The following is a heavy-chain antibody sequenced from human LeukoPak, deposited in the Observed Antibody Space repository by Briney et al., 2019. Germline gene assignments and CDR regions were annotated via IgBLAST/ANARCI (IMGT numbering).Heavy chain of an antibody. J-gene: IGHJ4*02. CDR3: AKEDDIGKHPTRAYYFDT. CDR2: TGLNSVNT. CDR1: GFTFSRHA. V-gene: IGHV3-23*01. D-gene: IGHD1-26*01. Sequence: GGSPRLSCAAPGFTFSRHAMRWVRQAPGKGLEWVSTTGLNSVNTLCAESVQGRFSISRDNSKNTLDLQMDNLRVDDTAVYYCAKEDDIGKHPTRAYYFDTWGQGTLVTVSS.